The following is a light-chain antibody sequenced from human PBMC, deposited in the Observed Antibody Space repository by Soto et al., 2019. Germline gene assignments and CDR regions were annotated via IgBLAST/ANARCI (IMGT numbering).Light chain of an antibody. Sequence: SVLAQPASVSGSPGKSITISCPGKSSEDGGYNYVSWYQQHPGKAPKLMIYDVSNRPSGVSNRFSGSKSGNTASLTISGLQAEDEADYYCSSYTSSSTLYVFGTGTKVTVL. V-gene: IGLV2-14*01. J-gene: IGLJ1*01. CDR1: SSEDGGYNY. CDR3: SSYTSSSTLYV. CDR2: DVS.